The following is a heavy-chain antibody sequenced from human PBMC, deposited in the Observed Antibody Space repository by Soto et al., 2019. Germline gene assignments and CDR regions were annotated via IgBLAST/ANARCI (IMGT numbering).Heavy chain of an antibody. V-gene: IGHV3-21*01. CDR2: ISSSSSYI. J-gene: IGHJ6*03. CDR1: GFTFSSYS. CDR3: ERDLSPMSTFGGVRADYYYYYMDV. Sequence: EVQLVESGGGLVKPGGSLRLSCAASGFTFSSYSMNWVRQAPGKGLEWVSSISSSSSYIYYADSVKGRFTISSDNAKISLYLQMNRLRAEDTGVYYCERDLSPMSTFGGVRADYYYYYMDVWGKGTTVTVSS. D-gene: IGHD3-16*01.